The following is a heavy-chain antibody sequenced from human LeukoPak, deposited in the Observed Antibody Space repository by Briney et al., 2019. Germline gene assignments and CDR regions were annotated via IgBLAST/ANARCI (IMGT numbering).Heavy chain of an antibody. Sequence: GGSLRLSCAASGFIVSGNFMSWVRQAPGKGLEWVSSISSSSNYIYYPDSVKGRFTIARDNAKNSLYLQMNSLRAEDTAVYYCARWSSGSQYFDYWGQGTLVTVSS. CDR1: GFIVSGNF. D-gene: IGHD1-26*01. J-gene: IGHJ4*02. CDR3: ARWSSGSQYFDY. V-gene: IGHV3-21*01. CDR2: ISSSSNYI.